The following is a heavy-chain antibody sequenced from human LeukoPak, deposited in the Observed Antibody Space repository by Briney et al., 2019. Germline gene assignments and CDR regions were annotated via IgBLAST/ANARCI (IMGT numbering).Heavy chain of an antibody. D-gene: IGHD6-13*01. CDR2: INPNSGGT. J-gene: IGHJ4*02. CDR1: GYPFTGYY. CDR3: ARAGYSSSWFFDY. V-gene: IGHV1-2*02. Sequence: GASVKVSCKASGYPFTGYYMHWVRQAPGQGLEWMGWINPNSGGTNYAQKLQGRVTMTTDTSTSTVYMELRSLRSDDTAVYYCARAGYSSSWFFDYWGQGTLVTVSS.